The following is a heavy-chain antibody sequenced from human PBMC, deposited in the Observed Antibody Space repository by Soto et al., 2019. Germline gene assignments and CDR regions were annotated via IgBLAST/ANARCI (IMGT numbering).Heavy chain of an antibody. CDR1: GYTFTSYG. Sequence: ASVKVSCKASGYTFTSYGISWVRQAPGQGLEWMGWISAYNGNTNYAQKLQGRVTMTTDTSTSTAYMELRSLRSDDTAVYYCARGTEPIFGVVTNYYYMDVWGKGTTVTVSS. V-gene: IGHV1-18*01. CDR2: ISAYNGNT. D-gene: IGHD3-3*01. J-gene: IGHJ6*03. CDR3: ARGTEPIFGVVTNYYYMDV.